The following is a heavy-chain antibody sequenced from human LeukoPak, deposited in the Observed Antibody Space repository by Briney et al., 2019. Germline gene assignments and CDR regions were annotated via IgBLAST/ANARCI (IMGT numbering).Heavy chain of an antibody. J-gene: IGHJ4*02. CDR1: GGSISSYY. CDR3: ARHARIVGAIDY. Sequence: PSETLSLTCTVSGGSISSYYWSWIRQPAGKGLEWIGSIYYSGSTYYNPSLKSRVTISVDTSKNQFSLKLSSVTAADTAVYYCARHARIVGAIDYWGQGTLVTVSS. CDR2: IYYSGST. V-gene: IGHV4-59*05. D-gene: IGHD1-26*01.